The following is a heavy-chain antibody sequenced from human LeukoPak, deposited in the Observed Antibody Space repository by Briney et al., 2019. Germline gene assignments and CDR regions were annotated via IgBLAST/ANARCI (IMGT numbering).Heavy chain of an antibody. V-gene: IGHV4-39*01. D-gene: IGHD4-17*01. CDR3: ATLLSDYGAHYFDS. J-gene: IGHJ4*02. CDR2: ISYNGVT. CDR1: GDSFSRTSYY. Sequence: PSETLSLTCTVSGDSFSRTSYYWGWIRQAPGKGLDWIGSISYNGVTYVNPSIESRVTISADTSRTQVYLKLSSVTAADTALYYCATLLSDYGAHYFDSWGQGVLVTVSS.